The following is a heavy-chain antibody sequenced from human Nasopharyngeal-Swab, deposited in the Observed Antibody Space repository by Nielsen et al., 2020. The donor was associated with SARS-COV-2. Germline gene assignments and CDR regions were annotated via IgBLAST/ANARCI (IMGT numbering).Heavy chain of an antibody. Sequence: GESLKISCAASGFTFSDYYMSWIRQAPGKGLEWVSYISSSGSTIYYADSVKGRFTISRDNAKNSLYLQMNSLGAEDTAVYYCAREFGYSGYDKRYYYYGMDVWGQGTTVTVSS. CDR2: ISSSGSTI. J-gene: IGHJ6*02. V-gene: IGHV3-11*04. CDR1: GFTFSDYY. CDR3: AREFGYSGYDKRYYYYGMDV. D-gene: IGHD5-12*01.